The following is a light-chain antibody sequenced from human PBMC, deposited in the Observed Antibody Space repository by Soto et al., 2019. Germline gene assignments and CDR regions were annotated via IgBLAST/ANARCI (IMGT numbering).Light chain of an antibody. Sequence: QLVLTQPPSASGTPGQRVTISCSGSSSNIGGNAVNWHQQLPGTTPKLLIYSNNQRPSGVPDRFSGSKSGTSASLAISGLQSEDEADYYCAAWDDSLSGYVFGTGTKLTVL. CDR1: SSNIGGNA. CDR3: AAWDDSLSGYV. V-gene: IGLV1-44*01. CDR2: SNN. J-gene: IGLJ1*01.